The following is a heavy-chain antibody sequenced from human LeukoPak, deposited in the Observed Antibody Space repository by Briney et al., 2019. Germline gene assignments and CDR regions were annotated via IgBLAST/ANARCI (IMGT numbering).Heavy chain of an antibody. V-gene: IGHV4-39*01. Sequence: PSETLSLTCTVSGGSFSSNSYYWGWIRQPPGKGLEWIGSIFYSGSTHYNPSLKSRVTISVDTSKNQLSLRLSSVTAADTALYYCASGTYYYHSSAREIDYWGPGTLVTVSS. CDR1: GGSFSSNSYY. CDR2: IFYSGST. CDR3: ASGTYYYHSSAREIDY. J-gene: IGHJ4*02. D-gene: IGHD3-22*01.